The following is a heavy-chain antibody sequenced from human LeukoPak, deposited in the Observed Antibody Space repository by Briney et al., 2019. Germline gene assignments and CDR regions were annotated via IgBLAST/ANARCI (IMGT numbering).Heavy chain of an antibody. CDR2: INSDGSST. Sequence: GGSLRLSCAASGFTFSSYWMQWVRQAPGKGLVWVSRINSDGSSTSYADSVKGRFTISRDNSKNTLYLQMNSLRPEDTSVYYCARSPTSWYFDYWGQGTLVTVSS. D-gene: IGHD2-2*01. CDR1: GFTFSSYW. V-gene: IGHV3-74*01. CDR3: ARSPTSWYFDY. J-gene: IGHJ4*02.